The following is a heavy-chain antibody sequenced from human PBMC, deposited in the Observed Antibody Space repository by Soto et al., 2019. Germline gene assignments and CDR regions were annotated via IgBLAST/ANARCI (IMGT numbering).Heavy chain of an antibody. CDR1: GFTFSNYG. CDR2: ISYDGSNK. CDR3: AKDDYYDY. Sequence: QVQLVESGGGVVQPGKSLRLSCAASGFTFSNYGMHWVRQAPGKGLEWVAIISYDGSNKYYADSVKGRFTISRDNSKNTLYLQMNSLRTEDTAMYYCAKDDYYDYWGQGTLVTVSS. J-gene: IGHJ4*02. V-gene: IGHV3-30*18.